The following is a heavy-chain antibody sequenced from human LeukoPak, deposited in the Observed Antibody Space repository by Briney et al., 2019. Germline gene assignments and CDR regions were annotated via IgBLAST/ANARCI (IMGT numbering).Heavy chain of an antibody. CDR2: IIPILGIA. CDR1: GGTFSSYT. CDR3: ASRPTYGGNAHRHHDY. Sequence: SVKVSCKASGGTFSSYTISWVRQAPGQGLEWMGRIIPILGIANYAQKFQGRVTITADKSTSTAYMELSSLRSEDTAVYYCASRPTYGGNAHRHHDYWGQGTLVTVSS. V-gene: IGHV1-69*02. D-gene: IGHD4-23*01. J-gene: IGHJ4*02.